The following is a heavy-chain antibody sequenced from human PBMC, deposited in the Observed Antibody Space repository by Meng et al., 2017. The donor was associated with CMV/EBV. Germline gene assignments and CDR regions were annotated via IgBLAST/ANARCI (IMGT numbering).Heavy chain of an antibody. D-gene: IGHD5-18*01. Sequence: ASGFTCSSYAMSWVRQAPGKGLEWVSAISGSGGSTYYADSVKGRFTISRDNSKNTLYLQMNSLRAEDTAVYYCAKEGYSYGWNFDYWGQGTLVTVSS. CDR3: AKEGYSYGWNFDY. J-gene: IGHJ4*02. V-gene: IGHV3-23*01. CDR1: GFTCSSYA. CDR2: ISGSGGST.